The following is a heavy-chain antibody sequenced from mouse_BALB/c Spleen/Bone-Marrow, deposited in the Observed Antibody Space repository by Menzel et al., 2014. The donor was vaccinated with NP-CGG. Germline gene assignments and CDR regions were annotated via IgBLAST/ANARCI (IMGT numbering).Heavy chain of an antibody. J-gene: IGHJ4*01. CDR2: ISTYNGNT. D-gene: IGHD2-14*01. V-gene: IGHV1-67*01. CDR1: GYTLTDYA. Sequence: VQLQQSGPEVVRPGVSVKISCKGSGYTLTDYAMRWVKRSHAKSLEWIGVISTYNGNTNYNQKFKGKATMTVDKSSSTAYMELARLTSEDSAIYYCAREVRAPWYAMDYWGQGTSVTVSS. CDR3: AREVRAPWYAMDY.